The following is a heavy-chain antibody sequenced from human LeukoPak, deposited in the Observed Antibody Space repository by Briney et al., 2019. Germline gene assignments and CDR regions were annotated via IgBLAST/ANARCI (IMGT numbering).Heavy chain of an antibody. V-gene: IGHV3-30-3*01. CDR3: SRNTEREYWFDP. CDR2: ISYDGSIK. CDR1: GFTFSAHS. J-gene: IGHJ5*02. Sequence: PGGSLRLSCAASGFTFSAHSMHWVRQPPVKGLEWVAFISYDGSIKYYADSLKGRFTISRDNSKNTLYLQMNSLRAEDTAVYFCSRNTEREYWFDPWGQGTLVTVSS.